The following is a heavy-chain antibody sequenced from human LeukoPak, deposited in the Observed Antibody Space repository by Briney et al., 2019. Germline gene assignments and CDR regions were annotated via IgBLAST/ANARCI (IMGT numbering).Heavy chain of an antibody. CDR3: VSSGSGSQGINYYYYYYMDV. D-gene: IGHD3-10*01. CDR2: ISGSSSYI. J-gene: IGHJ6*03. CDR1: GFAFSSYT. Sequence: GSLRLSCATSGFAFSSYTMNWVRQAPGKGLEWVSSISGSSSYIYYADSVKGRFTISRDNAKNSLYLQMNSLRAEDTAVYYCVSSGSGSQGINYYYYYYMDVWGKGTTVTVSS. V-gene: IGHV3-21*01.